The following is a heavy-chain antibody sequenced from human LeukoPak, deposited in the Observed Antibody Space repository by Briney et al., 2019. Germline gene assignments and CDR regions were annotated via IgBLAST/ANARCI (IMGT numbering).Heavy chain of an antibody. V-gene: IGHV3-72*01. J-gene: IGHJ6*03. Sequence: PGGSLRLSCAASGFRFSDHYMEWVRQAPGKGLEGVARTRDKGNSYTTEYAASVKEGFTISGDDSKNSLYLQMNSLKTEDTAVYYCVTLGYCSGGRCYGYYYMDVWGKGTTVTVSS. CDR2: TRDKGNSYTT. D-gene: IGHD2-15*01. CDR1: GFRFSDHY. CDR3: VTLGYCSGGRCYGYYYMDV.